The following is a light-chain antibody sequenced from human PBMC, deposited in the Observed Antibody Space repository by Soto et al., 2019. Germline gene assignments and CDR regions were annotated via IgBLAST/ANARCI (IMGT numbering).Light chain of an antibody. CDR2: GAS. CDR1: QSVVSSY. J-gene: IGKJ1*01. V-gene: IGKV3-15*01. Sequence: EILFTQSQVTLSLSPGERATLSCRGTQSVVSSYLAWYQQKPGQAPRLLVYGASIRATGIPARFSGSGSGTEFTLIISSLQSDDSAVYYCQQYNSWLWTFGQGTKVDIK. CDR3: QQYNSWLWT.